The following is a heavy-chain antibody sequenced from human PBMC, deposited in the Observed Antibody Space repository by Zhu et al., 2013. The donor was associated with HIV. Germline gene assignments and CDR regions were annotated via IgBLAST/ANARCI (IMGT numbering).Heavy chain of an antibody. CDR3: ARGGSRYYGSGSYFPTSVERYYYYGMDV. CDR1: GYTFTSYY. D-gene: IGHD3-10*01. Sequence: VQLVQSGAEAKKPGASVKVSCKASGYTFTSYYMHWVRQAPGQGLEWMGIINPSGGSTSYAQKFQGRVTMTRDTSTSTVYMELSSLRSEDTAVYYCARGGSRYYGSGSYFPTSVERYYYYGMDVWGQGTTVTVSS. CDR2: INPSGGST. J-gene: IGHJ6*02. V-gene: IGHV1-46*01.